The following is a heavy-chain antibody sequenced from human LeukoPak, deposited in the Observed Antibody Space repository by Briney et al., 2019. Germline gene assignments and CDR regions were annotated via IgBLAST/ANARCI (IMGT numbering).Heavy chain of an antibody. J-gene: IGHJ6*02. CDR3: AVGYSSGWYIADYYYGMDV. Sequence: SETLSLTCAVYGGSFSGYYWSWIRQPPGKGLEWIREINHSGSTNYNPPLKSRVTISVDTSKNQFSLKLSSVTAADTAVYYCAVGYSSGWYIADYYYGMDVWGQGTTVTVSS. D-gene: IGHD6-19*01. CDR2: INHSGST. CDR1: GGSFSGYY. V-gene: IGHV4-34*01.